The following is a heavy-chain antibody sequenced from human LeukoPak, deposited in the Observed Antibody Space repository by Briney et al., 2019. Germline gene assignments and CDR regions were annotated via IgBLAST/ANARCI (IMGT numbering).Heavy chain of an antibody. CDR2: IRSNAYGGTT. CDR1: GFTFGDYA. V-gene: IGHV3-49*03. CDR3: TRGSSGWVRLGDY. J-gene: IGHJ4*02. D-gene: IGHD6-19*01. Sequence: GGSLRLSCTASGFTFGDYAMSWFRQAPGKGLEWVGFIRSNAYGGTTEYAASVKGRFTISRDDSKSIAYRQMNSLKTEDTAVYYCTRGSSGWVRLGDYWGQGTLVTVSS.